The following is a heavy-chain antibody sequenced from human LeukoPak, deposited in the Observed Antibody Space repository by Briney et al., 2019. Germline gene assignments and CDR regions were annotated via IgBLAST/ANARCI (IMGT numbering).Heavy chain of an antibody. CDR3: VGPPGNIVVVPAAIGVDAFDI. J-gene: IGHJ3*02. CDR1: GGTFSSYA. D-gene: IGHD2-2*02. V-gene: IGHV1-69*06. Sequence: ASVKVSCKASGGTFSSYAISWVRQAPGQGLEWMGGIIPIFGTANYAQKFQGRVTITADKSTSTAYMELSSLRSEDTAVYYCVGPPGNIVVVPAAIGVDAFDIWGQGTMVTVSS. CDR2: IIPIFGTA.